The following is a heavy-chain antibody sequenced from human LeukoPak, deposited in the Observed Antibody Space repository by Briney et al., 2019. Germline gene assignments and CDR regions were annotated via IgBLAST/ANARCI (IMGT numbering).Heavy chain of an antibody. CDR2: IYYSGST. V-gene: IGHV4-39*07. CDR3: ARDRWLRNYYYGMDV. J-gene: IGHJ6*02. CDR1: GGSISSSYYY. Sequence: SETLSLTCTVSGGSISSSYYYWGWIRQPPGKGLEWIGSIYYSGSTYYNPSLKSRVTISVDTSKNQFSLKLRSVTAADTAVYYCARDRWLRNYYYGMDVWGQGTTVTVSS. D-gene: IGHD5-12*01.